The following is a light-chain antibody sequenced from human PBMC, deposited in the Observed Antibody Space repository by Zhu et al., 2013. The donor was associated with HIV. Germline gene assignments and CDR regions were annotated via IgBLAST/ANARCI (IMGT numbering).Light chain of an antibody. Sequence: DPVTITCRASQDIDRYLAWYQQTPGKAPTLLVYAASTTQSGVPSRFSGSGSGTEFSLTISSLQPEDFATYYCQHVNNNAAFGPGTKVDV. CDR3: QHVNNNAA. J-gene: IGKJ3*01. CDR2: AAS. V-gene: IGKV1-9*01. CDR1: QDIDRY.